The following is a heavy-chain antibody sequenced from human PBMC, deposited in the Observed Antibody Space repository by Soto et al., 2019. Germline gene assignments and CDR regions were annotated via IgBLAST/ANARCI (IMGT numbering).Heavy chain of an antibody. CDR2: IWYDGSNK. D-gene: IGHD3-10*01. CDR3: ARGFLWFGELQGGYFDY. Sequence: QVQLVESGGGVVQPGRSLRLSCAASGFTFSSYGMHWVRQAPGKGLEWVAVIWYDGSNKYYADSVKGRFTISRDNSKNTLYLQMNSLRAEDTAVYYCARGFLWFGELQGGYFDYWGQGTLVTVSS. CDR1: GFTFSSYG. V-gene: IGHV3-33*01. J-gene: IGHJ4*02.